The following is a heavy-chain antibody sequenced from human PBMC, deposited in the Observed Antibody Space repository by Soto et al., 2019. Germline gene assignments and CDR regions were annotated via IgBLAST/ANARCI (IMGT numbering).Heavy chain of an antibody. D-gene: IGHD4-17*01. J-gene: IGHJ5*02. CDR2: IYHSGST. CDR1: GYSISSGYY. V-gene: IGHV4-38-2*01. CDR3: ARGAATVTPGWFDP. Sequence: SETLSLTCAVSGYSISSGYYWGWIRQTPGKGLEWIASIYHSGSTYYNPSPKSRVTISVDTSKNQFSLKLTSVTAADTAVYYCARGAATVTPGWFDPWGQGIMVTVYS.